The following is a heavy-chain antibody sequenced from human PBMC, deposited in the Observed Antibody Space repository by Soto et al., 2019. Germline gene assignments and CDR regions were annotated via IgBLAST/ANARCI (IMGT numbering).Heavy chain of an antibody. J-gene: IGHJ6*02. CDR1: GFTFTSYW. CDR2: IYPGDSDT. CDR3: ARLFRNYYSGIDV. Sequence: GESLKISCKGSGFTFTSYWIAWVRQMPGKGLEWMGIIYPGDSDTSYSPSFQGQVTISADKSINTAYLQWSSLKASDTATYYCARLFRNYYSGIDVWGQGTTVTVSS. V-gene: IGHV5-51*01. D-gene: IGHD3-10*01.